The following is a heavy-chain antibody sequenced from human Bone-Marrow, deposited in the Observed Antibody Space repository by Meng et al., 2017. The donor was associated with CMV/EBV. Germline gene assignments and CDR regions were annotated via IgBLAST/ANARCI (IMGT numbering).Heavy chain of an antibody. CDR2: IRYDGSNK. V-gene: IGHV3-30*02. D-gene: IGHD3-10*02. Sequence: GGSLRLSCAASGFAFSNYVMHWVRQAPGKGLEWVAFIRYDGSNKYYADSVKGRFTISRDNSKNTLYLQMNSLRAEDTAVYYCARGKGSYVADDYGMDVWGQGTTVTVSS. CDR3: ARGKGSYVADDYGMDV. CDR1: GFAFSNYV. J-gene: IGHJ6*02.